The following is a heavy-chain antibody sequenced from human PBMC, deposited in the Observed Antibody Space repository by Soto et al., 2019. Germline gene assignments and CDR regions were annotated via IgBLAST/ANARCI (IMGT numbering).Heavy chain of an antibody. J-gene: IGHJ5*02. CDR1: GGSVSNYY. CDR3: ASDRYRHSSGLPSFVP. CDR2: IYYTGTH. V-gene: IGHV4-59*02. D-gene: IGHD3-22*01. Sequence: SETLSLTCSVSGGSVSNYYWSWVRQRPGKRLEWIGYIYYTGTHDYSPSLRGRATISVDTSKDQFSLKLTSVTAADTAVYYCASDRYRHSSGLPSFVPWGQGILVTVSS.